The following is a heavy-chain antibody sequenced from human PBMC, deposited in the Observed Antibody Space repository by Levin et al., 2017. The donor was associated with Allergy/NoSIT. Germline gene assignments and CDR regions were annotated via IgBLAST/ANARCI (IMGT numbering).Heavy chain of an antibody. CDR2: ISSSGSTI. V-gene: IGHV3-48*03. CDR1: GFTFSSYE. Sequence: SCAASGFTFSSYEMNWVRQAPGKGLEWVSYISSSGSTIYYADSVKGRFTISRDNAKNSLYLQMNSLRAEDTAVYYCAGGAMVQGVMPDHMDVWGKGTTVTVSS. CDR3: AGGAMVQGVMPDHMDV. J-gene: IGHJ6*03. D-gene: IGHD3-10*01.